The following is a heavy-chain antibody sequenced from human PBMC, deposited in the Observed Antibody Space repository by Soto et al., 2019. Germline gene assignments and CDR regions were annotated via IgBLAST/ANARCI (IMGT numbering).Heavy chain of an antibody. CDR2: IYSDDDK. CDR3: AHTLFGIYDSRANWSDP. Sequence: QITLKESGPTLVKPTQTLTLTCTFSGFSLSTSGVGVGWIREPPGKALEWLALIYSDDDKRYGPSLKSRLTITTDTSKNQVVLTMTTMDPVDTATYYCAHTLFGIYDSRANWSDPWGQGTLVTVAS. D-gene: IGHD3-22*01. V-gene: IGHV2-5*05. CDR1: GFSLSTSGVG. J-gene: IGHJ5*02.